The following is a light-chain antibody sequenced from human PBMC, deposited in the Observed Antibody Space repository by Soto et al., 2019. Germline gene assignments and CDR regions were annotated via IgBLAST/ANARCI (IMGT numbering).Light chain of an antibody. CDR3: SSYTISSTLVV. V-gene: IGLV2-14*01. CDR2: DVS. J-gene: IGLJ2*01. Sequence: QSVLTQPASVSGSPGQSITISCTGTSSDVGGYNSVSWYQQHPGKAPKLMIYDVSDRPSGVSNRFSGSKSGNTASLTISGLQAEDEADYYCSSYTISSTLVVFGGGTKSPS. CDR1: SSDVGGYNS.